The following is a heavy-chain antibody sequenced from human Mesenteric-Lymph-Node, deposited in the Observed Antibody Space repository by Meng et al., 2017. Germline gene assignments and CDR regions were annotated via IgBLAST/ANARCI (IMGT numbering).Heavy chain of an antibody. CDR1: GGSFSGYYW. CDR2: IFSNDEK. V-gene: IGHV2-26*01. D-gene: IGHD3-10*01. J-gene: IGHJ4*02. Sequence: ETLSLTCAVYGGSFSGYYWSWIRQPPGKALEWLAHIFSNDEKSYSTSLKSRLTISKDTSKSQVVLTMTNMDPVDTATYYCARHSDYYGSGSSGVPDYWGQGTLVTVSS. CDR3: ARHSDYYGSGSSGVPDY.